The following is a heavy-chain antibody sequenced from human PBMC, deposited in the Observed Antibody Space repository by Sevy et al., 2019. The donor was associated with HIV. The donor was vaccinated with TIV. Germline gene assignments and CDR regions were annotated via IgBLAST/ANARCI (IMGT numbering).Heavy chain of an antibody. CDR2: FDPEDGET. Sequence: ASVKVSCKVSGYTLTELSMHWVRQAPGKGLEWMGGFDPEDGETIYAQKFQGRVTMTEDTSKDTAYMELSSLRSEDTAVYYCATDRGSRSGYVNWFDPWGQGTLVTVSS. CDR3: ATDRGSRSGYVNWFDP. V-gene: IGHV1-24*01. D-gene: IGHD5-12*01. J-gene: IGHJ5*02. CDR1: GYTLTELS.